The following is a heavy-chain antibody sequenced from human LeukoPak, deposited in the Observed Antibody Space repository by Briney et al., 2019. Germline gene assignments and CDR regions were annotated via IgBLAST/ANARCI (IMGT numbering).Heavy chain of an antibody. CDR1: GFTFSSYG. D-gene: IGHD5-18*01. V-gene: IGHV3-33*01. J-gene: IGHJ4*02. CDR3: ARVTKEDSYGSPTGLDY. CDR2: IWYDGSNK. Sequence: PGRSLRLSCAASGFTFSSYGMHWVRQAPGKGLEWVAVIWYDGSNKYYADSVKGRFTISRDNSKNTLYLQMNSLRSEDTAVYYCARVTKEDSYGSPTGLDYWGQGTLVTVSS.